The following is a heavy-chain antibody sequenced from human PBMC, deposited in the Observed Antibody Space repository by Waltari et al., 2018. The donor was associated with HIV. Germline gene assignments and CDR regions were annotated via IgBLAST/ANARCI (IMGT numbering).Heavy chain of an antibody. CDR3: ARRRDYDNSGHYYYFDY. V-gene: IGHV4-31*03. J-gene: IGHJ4*02. Sequence: QVQLQESGPGLVKPSQTLSLTCPVSGASISSGGFYWNWIRQHPGKGLEWIGYIYYSGSTYYNPSLKSRVTISVDTSKNQFSLKMTSVTAADTAVYYCARRRDYDNSGHYYYFDYWGQGALVTVSS. CDR1: GASISSGGFY. D-gene: IGHD3-22*01. CDR2: IYYSGST.